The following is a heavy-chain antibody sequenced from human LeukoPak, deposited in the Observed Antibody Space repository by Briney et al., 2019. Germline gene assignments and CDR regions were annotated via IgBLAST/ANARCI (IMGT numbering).Heavy chain of an antibody. CDR3: ARERDFSQAQTFDP. D-gene: IGHD3-3*01. CDR1: GFTFSSYS. V-gene: IGHV3-21*01. CDR2: ISSSSSYI. J-gene: IGHJ5*02. Sequence: PGGSLRLSCAASGFTFSSYSMNWVRQAPGKGLEWVSSISSSSSYIYYADSVKGRFTISRDNAKNSLYLQMNSLRAEDTAVYYCARERDFSQAQTFDPWGQGTLVTVSS.